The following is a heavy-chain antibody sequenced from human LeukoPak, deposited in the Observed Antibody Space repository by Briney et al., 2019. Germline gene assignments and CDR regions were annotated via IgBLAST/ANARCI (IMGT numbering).Heavy chain of an antibody. V-gene: IGHV6-1*01. D-gene: IGHD3-22*01. CDR3: ARDRSPEGYYDSSHWDYYHGMDV. J-gene: IGHJ6*02. Sequence: SQTLSLTCAISGDSVSNNSAVWNWIRQSPSRGLEWLGRTYYRSKWYNDYGASVKSRITVNPDTSKNQFSLNLSSVTAADTAMYYCARDRSPEGYYDSSHWDYYHGMDVWGQGTTVTVSS. CDR2: TYYRSKWYN. CDR1: GDSVSNNSAV.